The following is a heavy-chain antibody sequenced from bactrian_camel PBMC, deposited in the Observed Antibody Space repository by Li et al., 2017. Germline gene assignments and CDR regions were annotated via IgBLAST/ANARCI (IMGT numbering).Heavy chain of an antibody. CDR3: AARRGGSSYGLRVSDYNY. J-gene: IGHJ4*01. CDR1: GNTYAIYC. V-gene: IGHV3S40*01. Sequence: DVQLVESGGGSVQAGGSLTLSCVASGNTYAIYCLGWFRQSPEKAREGVAVLWGGDGSTYYSSSVKGRFTISRDNAKNTVYLQMNSLKPEDTAMYYCAARRGGSSYGLRVSDYNYWGRGTQVTVS. CDR2: LWGGDGST. D-gene: IGHD6*01.